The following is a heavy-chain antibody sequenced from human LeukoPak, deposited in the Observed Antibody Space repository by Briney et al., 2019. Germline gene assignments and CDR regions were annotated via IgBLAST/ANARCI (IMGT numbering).Heavy chain of an antibody. CDR1: GFSFNGYG. CDR2: IWYDGSVT. D-gene: IGHD1-26*01. V-gene: IGHV3-33*01. Sequence: GGSLRLSCAASGFSFNGYGMHWVRQAPGKGLEWVAIIWYDGSVTYYEDSVKGRFAISRDNSKSTLYLQMDSLRAEDTAVYYCARHGSGRNNFDPLDHWGQGTLVTVSS. CDR3: ARHGSGRNNFDPLDH. J-gene: IGHJ4*02.